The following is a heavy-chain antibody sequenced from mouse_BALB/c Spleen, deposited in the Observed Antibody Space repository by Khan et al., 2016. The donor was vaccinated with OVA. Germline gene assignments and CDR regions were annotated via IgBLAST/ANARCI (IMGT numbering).Heavy chain of an antibody. J-gene: IGHJ3*01. CDR1: GFSLTTYG. D-gene: IGHD2-14*01. Sequence: QVQLKQSGPGLVQPSQSLSITCTVPGFSLTTYGVHWVRQSPGKGLEWLGVIWSGGTTDYNAPFISSLNITKDNSKSQVFFKMNSRRTDDTAMYYCARNSYMYDFTYWGQGTLVTVSA. V-gene: IGHV2-2*01. CDR2: IWSGGTT. CDR3: ARNSYMYDFTY.